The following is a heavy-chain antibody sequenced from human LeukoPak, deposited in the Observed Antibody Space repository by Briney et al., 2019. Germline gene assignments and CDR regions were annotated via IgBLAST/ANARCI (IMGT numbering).Heavy chain of an antibody. D-gene: IGHD1-26*01. CDR1: GFTFSSYG. CDR2: IRYDESKK. CDR3: AKSHLPNAYSGTYYCDY. Sequence: GGSLRLSCAASGFTFSSYGMHWVRQAPGKGLEWVAFIRYDESKKFYGDSVKGRFTISRDNSKNTLYLQMNSLRTEDTAVYYCAKSHLPNAYSGTYYCDYWGQGTLVTVSS. J-gene: IGHJ4*02. V-gene: IGHV3-30*02.